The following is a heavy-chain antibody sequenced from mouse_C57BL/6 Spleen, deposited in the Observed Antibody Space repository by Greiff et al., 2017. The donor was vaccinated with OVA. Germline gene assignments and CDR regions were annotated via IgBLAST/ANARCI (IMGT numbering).Heavy chain of an antibody. J-gene: IGHJ2*01. D-gene: IGHD2-5*01. CDR3: ARHAYSNYYFDY. V-gene: IGHV7-3*01. Sequence: EVKLVESGGGLVQPGGSLSLSCAASGFTFTDYYMSWVRQPPGKALEWLGFIRNKANGYTTEYSASVKGRFTISRDNSQSILYLQMNALRAEDSATYYCARHAYSNYYFDYWGQGTTLTVSS. CDR1: GFTFTDYY. CDR2: IRNKANGYTT.